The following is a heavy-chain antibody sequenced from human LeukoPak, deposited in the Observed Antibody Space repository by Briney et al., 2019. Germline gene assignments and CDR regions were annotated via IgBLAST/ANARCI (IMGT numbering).Heavy chain of an antibody. J-gene: IGHJ3*02. D-gene: IGHD6-19*01. CDR1: GFTFSNYA. V-gene: IGHV3-23*01. CDR2: ISGSGDST. Sequence: GGSLRLSCAASGFTFSNYAMSWVRQAPGKGLEWVSAISGSGDSTYYADSVKGRFTISRDNSKNTLYLQMNSLRAEDTAVYYCAKDHIAVAGTAEIAFDIWGQGTMVTVSS. CDR3: AKDHIAVAGTAEIAFDI.